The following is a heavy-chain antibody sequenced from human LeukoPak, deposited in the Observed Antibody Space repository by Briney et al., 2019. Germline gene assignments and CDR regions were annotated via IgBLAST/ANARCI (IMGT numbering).Heavy chain of an antibody. CDR2: ISYDGSNK. CDR3: AKSIPEWATAFDY. V-gene: IGHV3-30*18. D-gene: IGHD5-12*01. Sequence: GGSLRLSCAASGFTFSSYAMHWVRQAPGKGLEWVAVISYDGSNKYYADSVKGRFTISRDNSKNTLYLQMNSLRAEDTAVYYCAKSIPEWATAFDYWGQGTLVTVSS. J-gene: IGHJ4*02. CDR1: GFTFSSYA.